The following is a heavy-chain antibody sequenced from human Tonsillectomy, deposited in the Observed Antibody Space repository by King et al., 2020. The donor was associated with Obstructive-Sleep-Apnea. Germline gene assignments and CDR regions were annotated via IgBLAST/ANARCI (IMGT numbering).Heavy chain of an antibody. Sequence: VQLVESGGGLVKPGGSLRLSCAASGFTFRNYAMAWVRQAPGKGLEWVAGISGTGGSTYYADSVKGRCSISRDNSRNTLFLQVHSLRAEDTALYYCAKTHDGVTATPDDAFDIWGQGTMVTVSS. D-gene: IGHD1-20*01. J-gene: IGHJ3*02. CDR2: ISGTGGST. V-gene: IGHV3-23*04. CDR3: AKTHDGVTATPDDAFDI. CDR1: GFTFRNYA.